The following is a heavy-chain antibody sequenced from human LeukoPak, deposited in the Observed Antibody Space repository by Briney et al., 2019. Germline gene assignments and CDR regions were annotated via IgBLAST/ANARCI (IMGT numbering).Heavy chain of an antibody. CDR3: ARSAIPKTIADRRLGNYYMDV. Sequence: GGSLRLSCAASGFTFSSYGMHWVRQAPGKGLEWVAFIRYDGSNKYYADSVKGRFTISRDNSKSTLYLQMNSLRAEDTAVYYCARSAIPKTIADRRLGNYYMDVWGKGTTVTVSS. V-gene: IGHV3-30*02. CDR2: IRYDGSNK. D-gene: IGHD6-6*01. J-gene: IGHJ6*03. CDR1: GFTFSSYG.